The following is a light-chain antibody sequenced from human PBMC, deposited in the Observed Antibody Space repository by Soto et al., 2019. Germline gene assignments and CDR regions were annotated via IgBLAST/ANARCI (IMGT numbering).Light chain of an antibody. J-gene: IGLJ1*01. V-gene: IGLV2-14*01. Sequence: QSALTQPASVSGSPGQSIAISCTGTSSDIGSYNYVSWYQQHPGKAPKLIIHEVSNRPSGISDHFSGSKSGNTASLTISGLQDDDEADYYCSSHTTYSTRIFGTGTKVTVL. CDR2: EVS. CDR3: SSHTTYSTRI. CDR1: SSDIGSYNY.